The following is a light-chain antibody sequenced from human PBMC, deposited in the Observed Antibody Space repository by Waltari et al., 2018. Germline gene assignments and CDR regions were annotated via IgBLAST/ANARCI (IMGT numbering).Light chain of an antibody. CDR2: KDN. CDR3: QSGDTSDTSYVV. J-gene: IGLJ2*01. Sequence: SYELRQPPSVSVSPGQTARITCSAAVLSKQYSYWYQQKPGQAPVLVIYKDNERPSGIPKRFSSSTSGTTVTLTISGVQAEDEADYYCQSGDTSDTSYVVFGGGTKLTVL. V-gene: IGLV3-25*03. CDR1: VLSKQY.